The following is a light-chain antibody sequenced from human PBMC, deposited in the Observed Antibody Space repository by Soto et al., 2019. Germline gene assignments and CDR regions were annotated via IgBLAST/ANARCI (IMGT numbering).Light chain of an antibody. J-gene: IGLJ2*01. V-gene: IGLV4-60*02. CDR1: SGHSSYI. Sequence: QLVLTQSSSASASLGSSVKLTCTLSSGHSSYIIAWHQQQPGKAPRYLMKLEGSGSYNKGSGVPDRFSGSSSGADRYLTISNLQFDDEADYYCETWDSNTRVFGGGTKVTVL. CDR2: LEGSGSY. CDR3: ETWDSNTRV.